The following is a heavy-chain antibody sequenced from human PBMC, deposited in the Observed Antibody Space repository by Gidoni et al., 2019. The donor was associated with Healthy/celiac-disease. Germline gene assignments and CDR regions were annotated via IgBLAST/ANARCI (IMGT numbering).Heavy chain of an antibody. J-gene: IGHJ5*02. V-gene: IGHV3-30*01. CDR1: GFTFSSYA. D-gene: IGHD3-3*01. CDR3: ARDRIHYDFWSGWFDP. CDR2: ISYDGSNK. Sequence: QVQLVESGGGVVQPGRSLRLSCAASGFTFSSYAMHWVRQAPGKGLEWVAVISYDGSNKYYADSVKGRFTISRDNSKNTLYLQMNSLRTEDTAVYYCARDRIHYDFWSGWFDPWGQGTLVTVSS.